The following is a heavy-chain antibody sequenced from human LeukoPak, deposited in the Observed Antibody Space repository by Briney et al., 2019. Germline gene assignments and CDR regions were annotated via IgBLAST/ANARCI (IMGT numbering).Heavy chain of an antibody. CDR1: GGSISSYY. D-gene: IGHD6-13*01. J-gene: IGHJ2*01. Sequence: PSETLSLTCTVSGGSISSYYWSWIRQPPGKGLEWIGYIFYTGSTNYNPSLKSRVTISVDTSKNQFSLKLTSVTAADTAVYYCARVYYSNSYDYWYFDLWGRGTLVTVSS. CDR2: IFYTGST. V-gene: IGHV4-59*01. CDR3: ARVYYSNSYDYWYFDL.